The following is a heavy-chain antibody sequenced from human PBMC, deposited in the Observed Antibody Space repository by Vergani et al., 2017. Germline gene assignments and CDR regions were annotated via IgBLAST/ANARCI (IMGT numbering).Heavy chain of an antibody. Sequence: QVQLQESGPGLVKPSETLSLSCRVSGDSISRSHYYWGFIRQPPGKGLEWIGSISSSGSPYYNPTLKSRLAFSVDTSKNQFSLKLSSVTAADTAVYYCARGRGVVVPAALRWFDPWGQGTLVTVSS. CDR3: ARGRGVVVPAALRWFDP. D-gene: IGHD2-2*01. J-gene: IGHJ5*02. V-gene: IGHV4-39*01. CDR2: ISSSGSP. CDR1: GDSISRSHYY.